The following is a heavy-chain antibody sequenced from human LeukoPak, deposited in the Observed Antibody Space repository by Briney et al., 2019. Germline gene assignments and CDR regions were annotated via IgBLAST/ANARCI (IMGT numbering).Heavy chain of an antibody. J-gene: IGHJ4*02. D-gene: IGHD3-16*01. CDR2: IYYSGST. CDR1: GGSITSYY. Sequence: SETLSLTCIVSGGSITSYYWSWIRQPPGKGLEWVGYIYYSGSTNYDPSLKSRVTISVDTSKNQFSLKLSSVTAADTAVYYCARDPSFTAGHFDYWGQGTLVTVSS. V-gene: IGHV4-59*01. CDR3: ARDPSFTAGHFDY.